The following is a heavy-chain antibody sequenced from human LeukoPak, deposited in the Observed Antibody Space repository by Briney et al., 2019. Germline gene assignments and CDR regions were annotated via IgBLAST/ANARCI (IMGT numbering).Heavy chain of an antibody. V-gene: IGHV3-48*03. CDR2: ISSSGSTI. CDR3: ARGGSLRDFDRSYYFVC. CDR1: GFTFSSYE. J-gene: IGHJ4*02. D-gene: IGHD3-9*01. Sequence: GGSLRLSCAASGFTFSSYEMNWVRQAPGKGLEWVSYISSSGSTIYYADSVKGRFTISRDNAKNSLYLQMNSLRAEDTAVYYCARGGSLRDFDRSYYFVCWRQGTLVAVSS.